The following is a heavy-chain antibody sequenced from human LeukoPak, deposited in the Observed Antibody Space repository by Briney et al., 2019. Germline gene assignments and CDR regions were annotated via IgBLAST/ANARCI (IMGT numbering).Heavy chain of an antibody. V-gene: IGHV3-30*04. D-gene: IGHD3-10*01. CDR1: GFTFSSYA. J-gene: IGHJ5*02. CDR3: ARVGSPWFGELLNWFDP. CDR2: ISYDGSNK. Sequence: PGRSLRLSCAASGFTFSSYAMHWVRQAPGKGLEWVAVISYDGSNKYYADSVKGRFTISRDNSKNTPYLQMNSLRAEDTAVYYCARVGSPWFGELLNWFDPWGQGTLVTVSS.